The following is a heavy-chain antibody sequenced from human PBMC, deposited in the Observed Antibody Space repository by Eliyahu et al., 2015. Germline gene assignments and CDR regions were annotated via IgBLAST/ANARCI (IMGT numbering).Heavy chain of an antibody. CDR1: GFTFSXYS. J-gene: IGHJ4*02. V-gene: IGHV3-21*01. D-gene: IGHD2-15*01. Sequence: EVQLVESGGXLVKPGXSLRLXCXXSGFTFSXYSMNWVRQAPGKGLEWVSSISSSSSYIYYADSVKGRFTISRDNAKNSLYLQMNSLRAEDTAVYYCARSSLSAYWGQGTLVTVSS. CDR3: ARSSLSAY. CDR2: ISSSSSYI.